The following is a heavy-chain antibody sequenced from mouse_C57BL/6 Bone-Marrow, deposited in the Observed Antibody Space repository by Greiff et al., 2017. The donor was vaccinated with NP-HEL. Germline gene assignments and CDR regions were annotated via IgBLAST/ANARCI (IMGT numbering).Heavy chain of an antibody. CDR1: GYTFTDYN. Sequence: EVKLMESGPELVKPGASVKISCKASGYTFTDYNMDWVKQSHGKSLEWIGDINPNNGGTIYNQKFKGKATLTVDKSSSTAYMALRSLTSEGTAVYYCARRETTVVGYFDVWGTGTTVTVSS. CDR2: INPNNGGT. CDR3: ARRETTVVGYFDV. D-gene: IGHD1-1*01. J-gene: IGHJ1*03. V-gene: IGHV1-18*01.